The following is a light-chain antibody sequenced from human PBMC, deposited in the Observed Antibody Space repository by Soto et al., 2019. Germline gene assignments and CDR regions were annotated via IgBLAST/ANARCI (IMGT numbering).Light chain of an antibody. CDR1: SGSIASNY. CDR2: EDN. J-gene: IGLJ3*02. CDR3: QSYDSSNQV. Sequence: NFMLTQPHSVSESPGKTVTISCTGSSGSIASNYVQWYQQRPGSAPTTVIYEDNQRPSGVPDRFSGSIDSSSNSASLTISGLKTEEEADYYCQSYDSSNQVFGGGTKLTVL. V-gene: IGLV6-57*02.